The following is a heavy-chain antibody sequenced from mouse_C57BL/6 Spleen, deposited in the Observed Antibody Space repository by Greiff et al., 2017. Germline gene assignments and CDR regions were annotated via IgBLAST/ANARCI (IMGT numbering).Heavy chain of an antibody. D-gene: IGHD1-1*01. V-gene: IGHV14-4*01. CDR2: IDPENGDT. CDR1: GFNITDDY. Sequence: VQLQQSGAELVRPGASVKLSCTASGFNITDDYMHWVKQRPEQGLEWIGWIDPENGDTEYDSKFQGKATITADTSSNTAYLQLSSLTSEDTAVYYCTTYTTVVGEYYAMDYWGQGTSVTVSS. J-gene: IGHJ4*01. CDR3: TTYTTVVGEYYAMDY.